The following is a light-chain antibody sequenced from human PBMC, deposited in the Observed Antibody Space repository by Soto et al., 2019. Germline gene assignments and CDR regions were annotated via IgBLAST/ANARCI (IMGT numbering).Light chain of an antibody. V-gene: IGKV1-5*02. CDR3: QQYDRLPIT. Sequence: DIQMTQSPSSLSASVGDRVTIICRASQSVSTRLAWYQQKPGKAPKVLIYDASSWAGGVPSRFTGSGSGTEFTLTINSLQPDDFAVYYCQQYDRLPITFGQGTRLEI. CDR2: DAS. J-gene: IGKJ5*01. CDR1: QSVSTR.